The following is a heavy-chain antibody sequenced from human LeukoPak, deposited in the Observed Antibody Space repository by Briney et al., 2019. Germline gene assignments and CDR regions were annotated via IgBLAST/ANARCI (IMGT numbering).Heavy chain of an antibody. CDR1: GFTFNIYA. CDR2: ISSSSSYI. D-gene: IGHD3-22*01. V-gene: IGHV3-21*01. CDR3: ARDQGVRSYYYDSSGYYLFDY. Sequence: GGSLRLSCAASGFTFNIYAMNWVRQAPGKGLEWVSSISSSSSYIYYADSVKGRFTISRDNAKNSLYLQMNSLRAEDTAVYYCARDQGVRSYYYDSSGYYLFDYWGQGTLVTVSS. J-gene: IGHJ4*02.